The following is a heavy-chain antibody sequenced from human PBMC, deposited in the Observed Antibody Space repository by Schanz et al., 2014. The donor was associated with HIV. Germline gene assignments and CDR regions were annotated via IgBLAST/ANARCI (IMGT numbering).Heavy chain of an antibody. D-gene: IGHD2-15*01. Sequence: VQLVESGGGVVQPGRSLRLSCAASGFTFSSYGMHWGRQAPGKGLGGGAVIWYDGSKKYYADSVKGRFTMSRDNSKNTLSLQMDSLRVDDTAIYYCAKRSGRSFGYFDSWGQGLLVTVSS. J-gene: IGHJ4*02. CDR3: AKRSGRSFGYFDS. CDR2: IWYDGSKK. CDR1: GFTFSSYG. V-gene: IGHV3-33*06.